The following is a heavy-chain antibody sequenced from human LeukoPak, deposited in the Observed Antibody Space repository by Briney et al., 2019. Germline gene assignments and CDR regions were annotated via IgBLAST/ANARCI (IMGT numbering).Heavy chain of an antibody. V-gene: IGHV4-59*01. J-gene: IGHJ4*02. Sequence: ASETLSLTCTVSGGSISSYYWSWIRQPPGKGLEWIGYIYYSGSTNYNPSLKSRVTISVDTSKNQFSLKLSSVTAADTAVYYSARAMGYSYGPSTSFDYWGQGTLVTVSS. CDR2: IYYSGST. CDR3: ARAMGYSYGPSTSFDY. D-gene: IGHD5-18*01. CDR1: GGSISSYY.